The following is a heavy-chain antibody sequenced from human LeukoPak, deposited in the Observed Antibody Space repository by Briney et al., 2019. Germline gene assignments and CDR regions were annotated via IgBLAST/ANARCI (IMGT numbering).Heavy chain of an antibody. CDR2: INSSGSIM. CDR3: SGQYSSSSVVDY. Sequence: GGSLRLSCAASGFSFSSYEMNWVRQAPGKGLEWVSYINSSGSIMYSADSVKGRFTISRDNAKNSLYLQMNSLRAEDTAIYYCSGQYSSSSVVDYWGQGTLVTVSS. V-gene: IGHV3-48*03. J-gene: IGHJ4*02. CDR1: GFSFSSYE. D-gene: IGHD6-6*01.